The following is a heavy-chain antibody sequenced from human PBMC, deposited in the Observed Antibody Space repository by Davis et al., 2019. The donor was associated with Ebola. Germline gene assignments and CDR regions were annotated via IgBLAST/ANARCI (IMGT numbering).Heavy chain of an antibody. CDR2: IYTTGST. J-gene: IGHJ6*02. D-gene: IGHD2-15*01. Sequence: PSETLSLTCTVSGGSISSYYGSWIRQPAGKGLEWIGRIYTTGSTNYNPSLKSRVTMSVDTSKNQFSLKLSSVTAADTAVYYCAREKDYYYHGLDVWGQGTTVTVSS. V-gene: IGHV4-4*07. CDR3: AREKDYYYHGLDV. CDR1: GGSISSYY.